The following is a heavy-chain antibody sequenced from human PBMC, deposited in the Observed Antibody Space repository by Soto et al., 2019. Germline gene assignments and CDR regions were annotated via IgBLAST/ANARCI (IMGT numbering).Heavy chain of an antibody. V-gene: IGHV3-48*01. CDR2: ISSSSSTI. D-gene: IGHD3-10*01. CDR1: GFTFSSYS. Sequence: GGSLRLSCAASGFTFSSYSMNWVRQAPGKGLEWVSYISSSSSTIYYADSVKGRFTISRDNAKNSLYLQMNSLRAEDTAVYYCARGGVYGSGSYYIGAFDIWGQGTMVTVSS. J-gene: IGHJ3*02. CDR3: ARGGVYGSGSYYIGAFDI.